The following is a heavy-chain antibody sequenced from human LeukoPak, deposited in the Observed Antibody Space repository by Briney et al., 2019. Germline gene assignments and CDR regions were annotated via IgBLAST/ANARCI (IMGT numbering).Heavy chain of an antibody. CDR3: ANVGG. Sequence: QPGGSLRLSCAASVVTFSIYAMNWVRQAPGKGMEWGSAISCSSGGRTYYADSVKGRFTISRDNAKNTVYLQMSSLRAEDTAVYYCANVGGWGQGTLVTVSS. J-gene: IGHJ4*02. CDR1: VVTFSIYA. V-gene: IGHV3-23*01. CDR2: ISCSSGGRT. D-gene: IGHD3-16*01.